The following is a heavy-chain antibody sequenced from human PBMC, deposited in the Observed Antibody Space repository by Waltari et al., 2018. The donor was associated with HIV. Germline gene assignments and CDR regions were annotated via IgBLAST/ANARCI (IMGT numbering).Heavy chain of an antibody. Sequence: QVQLVQSGAEVKKPGSSVKVSCKASGGNFSSYAIRWVRQAPGQGLEWMGGIIPIFGTTNYAQKFQGRVTITADESTSTAYMELSSLRSEDTAVYYCARDLSPKVVAGTVFQHWGQGTLVTVSS. CDR3: ARDLSPKVVAGTVFQH. CDR2: IIPIFGTT. CDR1: GGNFSSYA. J-gene: IGHJ1*01. V-gene: IGHV1-69*01. D-gene: IGHD6-19*01.